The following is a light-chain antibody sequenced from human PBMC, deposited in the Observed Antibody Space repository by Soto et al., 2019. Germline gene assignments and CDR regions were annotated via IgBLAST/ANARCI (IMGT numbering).Light chain of an antibody. J-gene: IGKJ1*01. CDR1: QTISSW. Sequence: DIQMTQSPSTLSGSVGDRVTITCRASQTISSWLAWYQQKPGKAPKLLIYDASRLQSGVPSRFSGSGSGTDFTLTISSLQPEDFATYYCQQNYYTPQTFGQGTKVDIK. CDR3: QQNYYTPQT. CDR2: DAS. V-gene: IGKV1-39*01.